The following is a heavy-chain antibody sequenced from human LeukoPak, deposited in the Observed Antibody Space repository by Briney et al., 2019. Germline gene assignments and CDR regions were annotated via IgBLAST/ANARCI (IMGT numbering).Heavy chain of an antibody. V-gene: IGHV4-39*01. Sequence: PSETLSLTCTVSGGSMSSSSYYWGWIRQPPGKGLEWIGSIYYSGSTYYNPSLKSRVTISVDTSKNQFSLKLSSVTAADTAVYYCVIPRAYSSSPVLIWGQRTLVTVSS. J-gene: IGHJ4*02. CDR3: VIPRAYSSSPVLI. CDR1: GGSMSSSSYY. CDR2: IYYSGST. D-gene: IGHD6-13*01.